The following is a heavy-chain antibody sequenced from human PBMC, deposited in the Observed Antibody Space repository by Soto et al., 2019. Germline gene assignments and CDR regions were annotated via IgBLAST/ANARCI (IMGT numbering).Heavy chain of an antibody. D-gene: IGHD2-2*03. CDR2: IYPGDSDT. V-gene: IGHV5-51*01. J-gene: IGHJ3*02. CDR3: ARLDIVVVPAAAYDAFDI. Sequence: GESLKISCKGSGYSFTSYWIGWVRQMPGKGLEWMGIIYPGDSDTRYSPSFQGQVTISADKSISTAYLQWSSLKASDTAMYYCARLDIVVVPAAAYDAFDIWGQGTMVTVSS. CDR1: GYSFTSYW.